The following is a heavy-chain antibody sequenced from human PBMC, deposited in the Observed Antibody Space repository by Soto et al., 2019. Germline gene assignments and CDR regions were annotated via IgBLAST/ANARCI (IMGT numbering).Heavy chain of an antibody. D-gene: IGHD3-3*01. CDR3: AHRVLRTVFGLVTTTAIYFDF. Sequence: QITLNESGPTPVKPRQTLTLTCTFSGFSLTTSGVGVGWIRQSPGKAPEWLALIYWDDDKRFSPSLKSRLTITKAPSKDQVVLTMADLDPADTATYYCAHRVLRTVFGLVTTTAIYFDFWGQGPPVAVSS. CDR2: IYWDDDK. V-gene: IGHV2-5*02. J-gene: IGHJ4*02. CDR1: GFSLTTSGVG.